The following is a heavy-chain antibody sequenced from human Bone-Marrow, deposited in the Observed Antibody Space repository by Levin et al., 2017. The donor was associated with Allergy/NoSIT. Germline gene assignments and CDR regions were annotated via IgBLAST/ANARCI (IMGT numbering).Heavy chain of an antibody. D-gene: IGHD3-22*01. CDR1: GVTFSNYT. Sequence: GGSLRLSCAASGVTFSNYTMSWVRQAPGKGLEWVSGISGSGGNTYYADSVKGRFTISRDNSKNTVNLQMSSLRAEDTAVYYCAKGRHDDTGYHYSFDFWGQGTLVTVSS. CDR2: ISGSGGNT. V-gene: IGHV3-23*01. J-gene: IGHJ4*02. CDR3: AKGRHDDTGYHYSFDF.